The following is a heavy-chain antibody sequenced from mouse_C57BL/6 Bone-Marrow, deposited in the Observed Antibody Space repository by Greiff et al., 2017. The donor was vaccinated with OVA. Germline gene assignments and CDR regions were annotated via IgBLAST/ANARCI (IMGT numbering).Heavy chain of an antibody. D-gene: IGHD1-1*01. CDR1: GFSLTSYG. J-gene: IGHJ4*01. CDR2: IWSGGST. Sequence: VHLVESGPGLVQPSQSLSITCTVSGFSLTSYGVHWVRQSPGKGLEWLGVIWSGGSTDYNAAFISRLSISKDNSKSQVFFKMNSLQADDTAIYYCARTVSQGSFYAMDYWGQGTSVTVSS. CDR3: ARTVSQGSFYAMDY. V-gene: IGHV2-2*01.